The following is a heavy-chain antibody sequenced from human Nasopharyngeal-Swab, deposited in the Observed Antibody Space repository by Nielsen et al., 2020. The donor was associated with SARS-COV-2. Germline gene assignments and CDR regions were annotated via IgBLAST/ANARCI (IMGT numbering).Heavy chain of an antibody. CDR3: ARDSGNYYRRVGMAV. Sequence: SQTLSLTCAITGDSVSGDSVSWNWIRQSPSRGLEWLGRTYHRSKWYFDYTVSVKSRITINADTSKNQFSLQLNSVTPEDTAVYYCARDSGNYYRRVGMAVWGQGTTVTVSS. J-gene: IGHJ6*02. D-gene: IGHD1-26*01. V-gene: IGHV6-1*01. CDR2: TYHRSKWYF. CDR1: GDSVSGDSVS.